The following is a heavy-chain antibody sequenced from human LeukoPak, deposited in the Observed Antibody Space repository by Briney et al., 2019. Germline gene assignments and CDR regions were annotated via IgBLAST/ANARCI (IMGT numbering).Heavy chain of an antibody. CDR3: ARGGIAAAAFY. V-gene: IGHV5-51*01. D-gene: IGHD6-13*01. Sequence: GEYLKISCKASGYSFTTYWIGWVRQMPGKGLGWMGILYPRDSDTTYSPSFQGQVTISADKSISTAYLQWSSLKASDTAMYYCARGGIAAAAFYWGQGTLVTVSS. CDR2: LYPRDSDT. J-gene: IGHJ4*02. CDR1: GYSFTTYW.